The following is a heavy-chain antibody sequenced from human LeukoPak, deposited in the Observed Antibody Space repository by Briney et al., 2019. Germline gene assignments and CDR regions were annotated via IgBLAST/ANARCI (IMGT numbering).Heavy chain of an antibody. J-gene: IGHJ4*02. Sequence: ASVKVSCKVSGYTLTELSMHWVRQAPGKGLEWMGGFDPEDGEIIYAQKFQGRVTMTEDTSTDTAYMELSSLRSEDTAVYYCATYDILTGYHNYFDYWGQGTLVTVSS. CDR3: ATYDILTGYHNYFDY. V-gene: IGHV1-24*01. D-gene: IGHD3-9*01. CDR1: GYTLTELS. CDR2: FDPEDGEI.